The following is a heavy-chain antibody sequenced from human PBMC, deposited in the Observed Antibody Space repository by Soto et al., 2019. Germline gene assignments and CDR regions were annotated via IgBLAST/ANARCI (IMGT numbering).Heavy chain of an antibody. CDR3: ARGYYYDSSGSRPAFDI. Sequence: GGSLRLSCAASGFTFSSYGIHWVRQAPGKGLEWVAVIWYDGSNKYYADSVKGRFTISRDNSKNTLYLQMNSLRAEDTAVYYCARGYYYDSSGSRPAFDIWGQGTMVTVSS. J-gene: IGHJ3*02. CDR2: IWYDGSNK. V-gene: IGHV3-33*01. CDR1: GFTFSSYG. D-gene: IGHD3-22*01.